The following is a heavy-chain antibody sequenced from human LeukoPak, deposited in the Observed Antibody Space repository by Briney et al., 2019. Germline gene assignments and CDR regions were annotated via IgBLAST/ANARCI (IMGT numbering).Heavy chain of an antibody. CDR1: GFTFSDYY. J-gene: IGHJ4*02. V-gene: IGHV3-11*01. CDR2: ISSSGRTI. D-gene: IGHD3-22*01. CDR3: ARHYFDGSRHGGY. Sequence: GGSLRLSCAASGFTFSDYYMSWIRQAPGKGLEWLSYISSSGRTIYYADSVKGRFTISRDNAKNSLYLQMNSLRVEDTAVYYCARHYFDGSRHGGYWGQGTLVTVSS.